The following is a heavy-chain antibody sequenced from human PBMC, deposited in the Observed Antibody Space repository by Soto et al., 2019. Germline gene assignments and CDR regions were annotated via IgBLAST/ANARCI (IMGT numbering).Heavy chain of an antibody. D-gene: IGHD3-3*01. Sequence: GSLRLSCAASGLSFGSYALSWVRQAPGKGLEWVSTISGSDGKTFYADSVKGRFSISRDTSQSTLYLQMNSLRADDTAMYYCARWSYLDYWGQGTRVTVSS. CDR2: ISGSDGKT. CDR3: ARWSYLDY. V-gene: IGHV3-23*01. CDR1: GLSFGSYA. J-gene: IGHJ4*02.